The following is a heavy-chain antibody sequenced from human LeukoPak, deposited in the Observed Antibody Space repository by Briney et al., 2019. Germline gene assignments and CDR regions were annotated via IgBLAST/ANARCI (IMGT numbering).Heavy chain of an antibody. CDR1: GYTLTELS. CDR2: FDPEDGET. Sequence: EASVKVSCKVSGYTLTELSMHLVRQAPGKGLEWMGGFDPEDGETIYAQKFQGRVTMTEDTSTDTAYMELSSLRSEDTAVYYCATDPHFVGATSVDYWGQGTLVTVSS. D-gene: IGHD1-26*01. V-gene: IGHV1-24*01. J-gene: IGHJ4*02. CDR3: ATDPHFVGATSVDY.